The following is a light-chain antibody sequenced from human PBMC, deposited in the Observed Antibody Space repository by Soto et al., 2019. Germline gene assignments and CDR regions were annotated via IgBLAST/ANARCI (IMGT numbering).Light chain of an antibody. CDR2: GAS. CDR1: QTISRY. V-gene: IGKV1-39*01. Sequence: DIPMTQSPSSLSASVGDRVTITCRASQTISRYLNWYQQKPGKAPKLLIYGASSLQSGVPSRFSGSGSGTDFTLIISSLQPEDFATYYCQQSYSAPWTFGQGSKVDFK. CDR3: QQSYSAPWT. J-gene: IGKJ1*01.